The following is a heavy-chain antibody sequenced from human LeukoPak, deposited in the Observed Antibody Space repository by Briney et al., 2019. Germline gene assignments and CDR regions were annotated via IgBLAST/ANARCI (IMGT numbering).Heavy chain of an antibody. V-gene: IGHV3-43*01. J-gene: IGHJ6*01. CDR3: AKDISDCSSTXCAXPXXYXXXXXV. CDR2: ISWDGGST. D-gene: IGHD2-2*01. CDR1: GYTFDDYT. Sequence: PGGSLRLSCAASGYTFDDYTMHWVRQAPGKGLEWVSLISWDGGSTYYADSVKGRFTISRDNSKNSLYLQMNSLRTEDTALYYCAKDISDCSSTXCAXPXXYXXXXXVWGXXXTXTVSS.